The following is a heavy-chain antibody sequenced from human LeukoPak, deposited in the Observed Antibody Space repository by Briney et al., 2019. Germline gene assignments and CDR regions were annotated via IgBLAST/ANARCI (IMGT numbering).Heavy chain of an antibody. CDR1: GFTFSDYS. Sequence: PGGSLTLSCVASGFTFSDYSMNWVRQPPGKGLEWVSYISSRGTTVFYADSVKGRFTISRENDRNSVFLQMSGLRDEDTATYYCARVQGVCSTSTCYVANADVWGKGITVSVS. J-gene: IGHJ6*03. CDR2: ISSRGTTV. CDR3: ARVQGVCSTSTCYVANADV. V-gene: IGHV3-48*02. D-gene: IGHD3-16*01.